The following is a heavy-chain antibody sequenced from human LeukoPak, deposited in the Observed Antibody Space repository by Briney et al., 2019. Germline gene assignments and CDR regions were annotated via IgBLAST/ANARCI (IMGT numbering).Heavy chain of an antibody. CDR1: GGSISSYY. J-gene: IGHJ4*02. CDR3: ARVSEISPSYYYDSRGYYYFAY. D-gene: IGHD3-22*01. CDR2: IYYSGST. Sequence: SETLALTCTVSGGSISSYYWSWIRQPPGKGLEWIGYIYYSGSTNYNPSLKSRVTISVATSKNQFSLKLSSVTAADTDVYYCARVSEISPSYYYDSRGYYYFAYWGQGTLVTVSS. V-gene: IGHV4-59*01.